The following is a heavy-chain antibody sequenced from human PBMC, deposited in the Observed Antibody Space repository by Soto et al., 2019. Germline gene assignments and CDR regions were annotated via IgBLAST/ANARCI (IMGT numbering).Heavy chain of an antibody. CDR3: ARWVGSGTSDY. CDR1: GYTFTSYA. CDR2: INAGNGNT. J-gene: IGHJ4*02. Sequence: QVQLVQSGAEVKKPGASVKVSCKASGYTFTSYAMHWVRQAPGQRLEWMGWINAGNGNTKYSQKFQGRVTITRDTCASTGYMELSSLRSEDTAVYYCARWVGSGTSDYWGQGTLVTVSS. D-gene: IGHD1-26*01. V-gene: IGHV1-3*01.